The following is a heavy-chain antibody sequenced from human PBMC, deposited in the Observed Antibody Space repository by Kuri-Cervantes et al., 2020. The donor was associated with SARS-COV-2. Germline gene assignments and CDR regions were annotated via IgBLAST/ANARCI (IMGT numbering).Heavy chain of an antibody. D-gene: IGHD2-15*01. V-gene: IGHV3-30-3*01. Sequence: GESLKISCAASGFTFSSYAMHWVRQAPGKGLEWVAVISYDGSNKYYADSVKGRFTISRDNSKNTLYLQMNSLRAEDTAVYYCARAPDLREYCSGGSCPRDDAFDIWGQGTMVTVSS. CDR1: GFTFSSYA. CDR2: ISYDGSNK. CDR3: ARAPDLREYCSGGSCPRDDAFDI. J-gene: IGHJ3*02.